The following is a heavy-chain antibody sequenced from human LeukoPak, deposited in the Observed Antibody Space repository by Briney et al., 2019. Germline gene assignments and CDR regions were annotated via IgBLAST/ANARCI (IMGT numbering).Heavy chain of an antibody. CDR2: ICSSGGGI. Sequence: GGSLRLSCAASGFTFSTYTMYWVRHPPGKRLEWVSIICSSGGGIHYADSVKGRFTISRDNSKNALYLQMNSLRVEDTAVYYCAIDPNWGTHSWGQGVLVTVSS. V-gene: IGHV3-23*01. CDR1: GFTFSTYT. D-gene: IGHD7-27*01. J-gene: IGHJ4*02. CDR3: AIDPNWGTHS.